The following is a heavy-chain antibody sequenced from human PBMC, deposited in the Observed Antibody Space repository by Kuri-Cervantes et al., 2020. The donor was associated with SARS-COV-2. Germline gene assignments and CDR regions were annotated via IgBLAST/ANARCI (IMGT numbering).Heavy chain of an antibody. Sequence: ASVKVSCKVSGYTLTELSMHWVRQAPGQGLEWMGWINPNSGGTNYAQKFQGRVTMTRDTSISTAYMELSRLRSDDTAVYYCARDLEAVAGGAFDIWGQGTMVTVSS. CDR3: ARDLEAVAGGAFDI. CDR2: INPNSGGT. V-gene: IGHV1-2*02. CDR1: GYTLTELS. J-gene: IGHJ3*02. D-gene: IGHD6-19*01.